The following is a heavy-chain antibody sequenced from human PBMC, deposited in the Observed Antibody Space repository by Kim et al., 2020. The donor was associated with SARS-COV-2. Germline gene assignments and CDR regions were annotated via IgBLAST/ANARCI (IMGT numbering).Heavy chain of an antibody. D-gene: IGHD3-16*01. CDR3: ARGVITFGGVMFDP. V-gene: IGHV4-59*01. CDR2: IYYSGST. CDR1: GGSISSYY. J-gene: IGHJ5*02. Sequence: SETLSLTCTVSGGSISSYYWSWIRQPPGKGLEWIGYIYYSGSTNYNPSLKSRVTISVDTSKNQFSLKLSSVTAADTAVYYCARGVITFGGVMFDPWGQGTLVTVSS.